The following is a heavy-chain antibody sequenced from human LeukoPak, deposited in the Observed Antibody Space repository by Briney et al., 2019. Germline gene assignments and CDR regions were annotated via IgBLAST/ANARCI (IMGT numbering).Heavy chain of an antibody. CDR3: ARDWQLGHFGY. CDR1: GXTVSDSY. J-gene: IGHJ4*02. V-gene: IGHV3-66*01. D-gene: IGHD1-1*01. Sequence: GGSLRLSCVASGXTVSDSYMSWVRQAPGKGLEWVSVVYAGGSTYYADSVKGRFTISRDSSKDMLYLQMNSLSVEDTAVYYCARDWQLGHFGYWGQGTLVTVSS. CDR2: VYAGGST.